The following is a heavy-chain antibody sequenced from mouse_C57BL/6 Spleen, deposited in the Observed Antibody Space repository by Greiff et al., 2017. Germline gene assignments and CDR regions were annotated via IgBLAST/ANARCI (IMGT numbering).Heavy chain of an antibody. CDR1: GYTFTSYW. CDR3: ARQLRLRGFDY. J-gene: IGHJ2*01. CDR2: IDPSDSYT. Sequence: VQLQQPGAELVKPGASVKLSCKASGYTFTSYWMQWVKQRPGQGLEWIGEIDPSDSYTNYNQKFKGKATLTVDTSSSTAYMQLSSLTSEDSAVYYCARQLRLRGFDYWGQGTTLTVSS. V-gene: IGHV1-50*01. D-gene: IGHD3-2*02.